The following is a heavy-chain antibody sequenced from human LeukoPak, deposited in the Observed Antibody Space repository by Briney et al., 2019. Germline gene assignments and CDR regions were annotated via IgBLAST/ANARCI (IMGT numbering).Heavy chain of an antibody. V-gene: IGHV3-23*01. Sequence: GGSLRLSCAASGFIFSSYAMSWVRQAPGKGLEWVSAISGSGGSTYYADSVKGRFTISRDNSKNTLYLQMNSLRAEDTAVYYCAKDGYYYDSSGYYYEPYYFDYWGQGTLVTVSS. CDR3: AKDGYYYDSSGYYYEPYYFDY. D-gene: IGHD3-22*01. CDR1: GFIFSSYA. J-gene: IGHJ4*02. CDR2: ISGSGGST.